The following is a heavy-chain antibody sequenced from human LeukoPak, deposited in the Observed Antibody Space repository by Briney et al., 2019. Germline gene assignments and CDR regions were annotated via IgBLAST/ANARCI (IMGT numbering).Heavy chain of an antibody. D-gene: IGHD1-26*01. V-gene: IGHV1-18*01. CDR1: GYTFTSYG. J-gene: IGHJ4*02. CDR2: ISAYNGNT. Sequence: GASVKVSCKASGYTFTSYGISWVRQAPGQGLEWMGWISAYNGNTNYAQKLQGRVTMTTDTSTSTAYVELRSLRSDDTAVYYCALTGYSGSYSPRGPFDYWGQGTLVTVSS. CDR3: ALTGYSGSYSPRGPFDY.